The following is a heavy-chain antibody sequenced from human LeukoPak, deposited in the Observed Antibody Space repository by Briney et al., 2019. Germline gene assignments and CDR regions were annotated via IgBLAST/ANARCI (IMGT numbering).Heavy chain of an antibody. CDR3: ARDFAREFTIDY. Sequence: GGCLRLSCAASGFTFSNYNMNWVRRPPGKGLQWVSYISSSSNIIYYADSVKGRFTISRDNAKNSLFLQMNSLRAEDTAVYYCARDFAREFTIDYWGQGILVTVSS. CDR2: ISSSSNII. CDR1: GFTFSNYN. J-gene: IGHJ4*02. V-gene: IGHV3-48*01. D-gene: IGHD3-10*01.